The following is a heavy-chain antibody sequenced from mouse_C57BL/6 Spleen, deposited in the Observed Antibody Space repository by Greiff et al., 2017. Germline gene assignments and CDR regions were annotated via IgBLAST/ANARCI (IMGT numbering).Heavy chain of an antibody. Sequence: VKLMESGAELVKPGASVKISCKASGYAFSSYWMNWVKQRPGKGLEWIGQIYPGDGDTNYNGKFKGKATLTADKSSSTAYMQLSSLTSEDSAVYFCAREGATGTGAMDYWGQGTSVTVSS. V-gene: IGHV1-80*01. J-gene: IGHJ4*01. CDR1: GYAFSSYW. CDR2: IYPGDGDT. CDR3: AREGATGTGAMDY. D-gene: IGHD4-1*02.